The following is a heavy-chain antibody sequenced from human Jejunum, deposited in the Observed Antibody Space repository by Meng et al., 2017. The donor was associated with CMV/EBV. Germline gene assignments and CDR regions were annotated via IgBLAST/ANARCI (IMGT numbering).Heavy chain of an antibody. CDR2: LTHSGRT. Sequence: FRSFFWTFIRPSPGKGLQWIGELTHSGRTNYNPSLKRRVIMSVDTSKNQFSLKMTSMTAADTGMYFCARVRSPTVVVLFAEDRWFDTWGQGTLVTVSS. J-gene: IGHJ5*02. CDR1: FRSFF. V-gene: IGHV4-34*10. D-gene: IGHD2-21*01. CDR3: ARVRSPTVVVLFAEDRWFDT.